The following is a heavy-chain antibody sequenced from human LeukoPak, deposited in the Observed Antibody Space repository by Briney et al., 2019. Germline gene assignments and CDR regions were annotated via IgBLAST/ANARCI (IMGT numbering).Heavy chain of an antibody. V-gene: IGHV1-3*01. CDR1: GYTFTTYY. CDR3: ASPYADSGGALGY. Sequence: ASVKVSCKASGYTFTTYYMHWVRQAPGQGLEWMGWINSGRGKTKYSQRFHDSVTITRDTSASTAYMELTSLRSQDTAICYCASPYADSGGALGYGGQGPRVTVSS. J-gene: IGHJ1*01. D-gene: IGHD3-16*01. CDR2: INSGRGKT.